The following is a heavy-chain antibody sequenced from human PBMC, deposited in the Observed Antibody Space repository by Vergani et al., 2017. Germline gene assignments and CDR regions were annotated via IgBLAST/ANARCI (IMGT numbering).Heavy chain of an antibody. V-gene: IGHV4-34*01. CDR1: GGSFSGYY. J-gene: IGHJ3*02. CDR2: INHSGST. CDR3: ARVKVVVISRDAFDI. Sequence: QVQLQQWGAGLLKPSETLSLTCAVYGGSFSGYYWSWIRQPPGKGLGWIGEINHSGSTNYNPSLKSRVTISVDTSKNQFSLKLSSVTAADTAVYYCARVKVVVISRDAFDIWGQGTMVTVSS. D-gene: IGHD3-22*01.